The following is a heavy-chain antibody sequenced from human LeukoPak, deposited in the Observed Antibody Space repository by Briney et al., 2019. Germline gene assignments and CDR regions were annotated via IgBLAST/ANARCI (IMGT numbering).Heavy chain of an antibody. CDR1: VGFFYGYY. CDR3: ERRLNTSYYDFWSGQPQHSYFDY. J-gene: IGHJ4*02. D-gene: IGHD3-3*01. Sequence: SETVSLTCAVCVGFFYGYYWRWLRDPPGRAVVWSGEINHRGSTNYNPSLKGRVTISVDTSKNQFSLKLSSVTAADTAVYYCERRLNTSYYDFWSGQPQHSYFDYWGQGTLVTVSS. V-gene: IGHV4-34*01. CDR2: INHRGST.